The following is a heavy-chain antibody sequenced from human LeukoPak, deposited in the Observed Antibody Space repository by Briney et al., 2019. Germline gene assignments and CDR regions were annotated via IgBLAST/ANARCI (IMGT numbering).Heavy chain of an antibody. J-gene: IGHJ4*02. V-gene: IGHV3-21*01. CDR3: ARVKPAAAIRY. CDR2: ISNTGGYI. CDR1: GFTFTSYG. Sequence: GGSLRLSCAASGFTFTSYGMNWVRQAPGKGLEWVSSISNTGGYIYYADSVKGRFTISRDNAKNSLYLQMNSLRAEDTAVYYCARVKPAAAIRYWGQGTLVTVSS. D-gene: IGHD2-2*02.